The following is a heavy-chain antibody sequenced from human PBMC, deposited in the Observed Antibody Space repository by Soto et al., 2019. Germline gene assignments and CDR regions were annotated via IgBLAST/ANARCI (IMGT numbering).Heavy chain of an antibody. CDR2: GRGDNGHT. Sequence: QVQLVQSGAEVKKPGASVKVSCKASGYTFTTHGISWVRQVPGQGLEWMGWGRGDNGHTNYAQSLQGRVTMTTDTXTNTAYMEMRSLRSDDTAVYYCARDIGYCRSGTCYREWFDPWGQGTLVTVSS. V-gene: IGHV1-18*01. CDR1: GYTFTTHG. J-gene: IGHJ5*02. CDR3: ARDIGYCRSGTCYREWFDP. D-gene: IGHD2-15*01.